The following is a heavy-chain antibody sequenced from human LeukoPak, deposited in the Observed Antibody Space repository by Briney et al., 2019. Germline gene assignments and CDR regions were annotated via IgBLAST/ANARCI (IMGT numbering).Heavy chain of an antibody. V-gene: IGHV4-4*02. J-gene: IGHJ5*02. D-gene: IGHD6-13*01. Sequence: PSETLSLTCAVSGGSISSSNWWSWVRQPPGKGLQWIGGIYHSGSTNYNPSLKSRVTISVDKSKSQFSLNLTSVTAADTAVYYCARDWAAAGTNWFDPWGQGTLVTVSS. CDR1: GGSISSSNW. CDR2: IYHSGST. CDR3: ARDWAAAGTNWFDP.